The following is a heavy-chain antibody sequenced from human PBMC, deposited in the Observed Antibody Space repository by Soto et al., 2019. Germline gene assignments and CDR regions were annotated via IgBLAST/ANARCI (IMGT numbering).Heavy chain of an antibody. D-gene: IGHD2-2*01. J-gene: IGHJ4*02. CDR1: GYTFTSYG. V-gene: IGHV1-18*01. CDR2: ISAYNGNT. CDR3: ARYCSSTSCQKDWYFDY. Sequence: ASVKVSCKASGYTFTSYGISWVRQAPGQGLEWMGWISAYNGNTNYAQKLQGRVTMTTDTSTSTAYMELRSLRSDDTAVYYCARYCSSTSCQKDWYFDYWGQGTLVTVS.